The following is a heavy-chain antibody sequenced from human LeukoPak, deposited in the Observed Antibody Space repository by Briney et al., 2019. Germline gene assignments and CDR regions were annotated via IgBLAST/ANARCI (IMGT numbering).Heavy chain of an antibody. D-gene: IGHD6-19*01. J-gene: IGHJ4*02. V-gene: IGHV1-3*01. Sequence: VXVSXKASGYTFTNXAVNWVRQAPGQXPEWXGWINAGNGDTKYSQKFQGRVTITRDTSATTAYMEVSSLRSEDTGVYYCARGRWQSSCLYYYDYWGQGTLVAVSS. CDR1: GYTFTNXA. CDR3: ARGRWQSSCLYYYDY. CDR2: INAGNGDT.